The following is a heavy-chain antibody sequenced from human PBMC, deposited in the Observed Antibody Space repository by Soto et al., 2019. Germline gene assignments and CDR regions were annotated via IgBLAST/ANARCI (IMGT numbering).Heavy chain of an antibody. J-gene: IGHJ6*02. CDR2: INHSGST. D-gene: IGHD3-10*01. CDR3: ARLTGAMVRGVSPQGSYYYYGTDV. Sequence: SETLSLTCAVYGGSFSGHYWSWIRQPPGKGLEWIGEINHSGSTNYNPSLKSRVTISVDTSKNQFSLKLSSVTAADTAVYYCARLTGAMVRGVSPQGSYYYYGTDVWGQGTTVTVSS. V-gene: IGHV4-34*01. CDR1: GGSFSGHY.